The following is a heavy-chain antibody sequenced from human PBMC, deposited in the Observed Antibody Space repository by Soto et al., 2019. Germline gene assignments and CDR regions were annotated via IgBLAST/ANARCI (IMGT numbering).Heavy chain of an antibody. J-gene: IGHJ5*02. V-gene: IGHV4-39*01. Sequence: SETLSLTCAVSGGSISSSIYFWGWIRQPPGKGLEWIGSIYYSGSTYYNPSLKSRVTISVDTSKNQFSLKLSSVTAADTAVYYIPGLGASWFDNWGQG. CDR3: PGLGASWFDN. CDR1: GGSISSSIYF. CDR2: IYYSGST.